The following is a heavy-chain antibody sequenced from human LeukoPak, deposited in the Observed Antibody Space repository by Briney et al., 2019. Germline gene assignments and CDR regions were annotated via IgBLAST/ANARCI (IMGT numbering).Heavy chain of an antibody. CDR2: ISWDGSRQ. CDR1: GFTFSSYA. CDR3: PKGDIVATTHQYYLDH. J-gene: IGHJ4*02. V-gene: IGHV3-30-3*01. D-gene: IGHD5-12*01. Sequence: PGGSLLLSCSASGFTFSSYAREWVRQAPGKGLERVAGISWDGSRQYYPSSVTRRFTISSANSKVTMYLQVNSVRAEDTAVYSCPKGDIVATTHQYYLDHWGQGTLVTVSS.